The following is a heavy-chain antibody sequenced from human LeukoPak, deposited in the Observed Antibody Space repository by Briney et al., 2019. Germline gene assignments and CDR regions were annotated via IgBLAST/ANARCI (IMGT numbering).Heavy chain of an antibody. Sequence: ASVKVSCKASVYTLTGHSMHWVRQAPGQGLEWMGWMNPNSGGTKYTRKFQGRVTMTRDTSISTAYMELSRLTSDDTAMYYCARDKLGLGELSLYDEWGQGTQVTVSS. CDR1: VYTLTGHS. CDR2: MNPNSGGT. CDR3: ARDKLGLGELSLYDE. J-gene: IGHJ4*02. D-gene: IGHD3-16*02. V-gene: IGHV1-2*02.